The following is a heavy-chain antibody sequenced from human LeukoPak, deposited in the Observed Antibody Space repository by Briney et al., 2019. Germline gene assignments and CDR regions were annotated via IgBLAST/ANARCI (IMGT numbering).Heavy chain of an antibody. Sequence: PSETLSLTCTASGGSISSSSYYWGWIRQPPGKGLEWIGSMYYSGSTYYNPSLKSRVTISVDTSKNQFSLKLTSVTAADTAVYYCARLRDWHFDLWGRGTLVTVSS. CDR1: GGSISSSSYY. J-gene: IGHJ2*01. V-gene: IGHV4-39*01. CDR3: ARLRDWHFDL. CDR2: MYYSGST.